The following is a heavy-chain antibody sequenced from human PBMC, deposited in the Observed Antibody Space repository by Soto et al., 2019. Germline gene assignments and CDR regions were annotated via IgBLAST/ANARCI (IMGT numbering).Heavy chain of an antibody. V-gene: IGHV3-23*01. CDR2: ISRSGDST. J-gene: IGHJ4*02. CDR3: AKGSGIDY. CDR1: GFAFRSYV. Sequence: EVQLLESGGGLVQPGGSLRLSCAACGFAFRSYVMSWFRQAPGKGLEWVSSISRSGDSTYYADSVKGRFTISRDNSKNTLYLQMHSLRAEDTAVYYCAKGSGIDYWGQGTLVTVSS.